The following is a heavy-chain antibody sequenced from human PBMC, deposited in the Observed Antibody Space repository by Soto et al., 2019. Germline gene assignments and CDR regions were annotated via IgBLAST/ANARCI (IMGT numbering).Heavy chain of an antibody. J-gene: IGHJ6*02. CDR3: ARGGGYDFRSSQAPPIDV. CDR1: GGSISDFY. Sequence: SETLSLTCNVSGGSISDFYWSWIRQSPGKRLEWIGYLYYTGSTNYNPALKSRVTISLDTSKNQFSLKVRSVTDADTAVYYCARGGGYDFRSSQAPPIDVWGQGTTVTVSS. CDR2: LYYTGST. V-gene: IGHV4-59*01. D-gene: IGHD3-3*01.